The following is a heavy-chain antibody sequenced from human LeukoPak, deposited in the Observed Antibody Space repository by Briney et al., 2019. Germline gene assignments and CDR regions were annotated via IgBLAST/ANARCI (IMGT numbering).Heavy chain of an antibody. CDR3: AGSSLKDAVAGTDGTVLGIDYFDY. V-gene: IGHV3-21*01. D-gene: IGHD6-19*01. J-gene: IGHJ4*02. CDR2: ISSSSSYI. Sequence: GGSLRLSCAASGFTFSSYSMNWVRQAPGKGLEWVSSISSSSSYIYYADSVKGRFTISRDNAKNSLYLQMNSLRAEDTAVYYCAGSSLKDAVAGTDGTVLGIDYFDYWGQGTLVTVSS. CDR1: GFTFSSYS.